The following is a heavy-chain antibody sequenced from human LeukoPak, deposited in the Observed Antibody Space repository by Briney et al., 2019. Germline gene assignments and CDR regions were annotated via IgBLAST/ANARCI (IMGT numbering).Heavy chain of an antibody. CDR3: ARDQADSSGPNWFDP. CDR1: GYTFTTYG. CDR2: ISAYNGNT. D-gene: IGHD3-22*01. Sequence: ASVKVSCKASGYTFTTYGITWVRQAPGQGLEWMGWISAYNGNTNYAQKVQGRVSMTTDTSTSTAYMELRSLRSDDTAVYYCARDQADSSGPNWFDPWGQGTLVTVSS. V-gene: IGHV1-18*01. J-gene: IGHJ5*02.